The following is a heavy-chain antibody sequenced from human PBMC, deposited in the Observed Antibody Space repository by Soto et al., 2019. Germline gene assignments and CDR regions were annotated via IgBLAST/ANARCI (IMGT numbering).Heavy chain of an antibody. CDR2: IIPIFGTA. CDR1: GGTLSSYA. J-gene: IGHJ6*02. V-gene: IGHV1-69*13. D-gene: IGHD3-3*01. CDR3: ASPAHFWSGYRYYYGMDV. Sequence: ASVKVSCKASGGTLSSYAISWVRQAPGQGLEWMGGIIPIFGTANYAQKFQGRVTITADESTSTAYMELSSLRSEDTAVYYCASPAHFWSGYRYYYGMDVWGQGTTVTVSS.